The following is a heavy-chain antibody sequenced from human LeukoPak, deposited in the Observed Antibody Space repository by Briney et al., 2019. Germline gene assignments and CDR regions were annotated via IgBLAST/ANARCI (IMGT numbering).Heavy chain of an antibody. CDR2: FDPEDGET. D-gene: IGHD2-21*02. Sequence: ASVKVSCKVSGYTLTELSMHWVRQAPGKGLEWMGGFDPEDGETIYAQKFQGRVTMTEDTSTDTAYMELRSLRSDDTAVYYCARDGAAVVTAITFDYWGQGTLVTVSS. V-gene: IGHV1-24*01. CDR1: GYTLTELS. CDR3: ARDGAAVVTAITFDY. J-gene: IGHJ4*02.